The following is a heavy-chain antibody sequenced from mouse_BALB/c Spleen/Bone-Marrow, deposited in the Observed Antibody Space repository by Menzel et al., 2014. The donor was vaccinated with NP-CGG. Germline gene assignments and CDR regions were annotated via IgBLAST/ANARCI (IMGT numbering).Heavy chain of an antibody. CDR3: ARDINYDIYWYFDV. D-gene: IGHD2-4*01. V-gene: IGHV7-3*02. CDR2: IRNKAKGYTS. Sequence: EMKVVESGGGLVQPGGSLRLSCATSGFTFTDYYMSWVRQPPGKALEWLGFIRNKAKGYTSENSASVKGRFTISRDNSQSILYLQMNTLRAEDSATYYCARDINYDIYWYFDVWGAGTTVTVSS. J-gene: IGHJ1*01. CDR1: GFTFTDYY.